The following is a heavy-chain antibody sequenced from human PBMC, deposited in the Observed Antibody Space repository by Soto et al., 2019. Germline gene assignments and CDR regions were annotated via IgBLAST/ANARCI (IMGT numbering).Heavy chain of an antibody. Sequence: RGESLKISCKGSGYSFTSYWIGWVRQMPGKGLEWMGIIYPGNSDTRNSPSFQGQVTISADKSISNTNLQWSSLKATDTAMYYCARLYGVAITTPMDVWGPGTTVTVSS. J-gene: IGHJ6*02. CDR1: GYSFTSYW. CDR2: IYPGNSDT. D-gene: IGHD2-15*01. CDR3: ARLYGVAITTPMDV. V-gene: IGHV5-51*01.